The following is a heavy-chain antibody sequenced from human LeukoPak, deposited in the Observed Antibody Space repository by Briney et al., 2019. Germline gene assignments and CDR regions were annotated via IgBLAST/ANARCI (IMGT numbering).Heavy chain of an antibody. V-gene: IGHV4-31*03. Sequence: SQTLSLTCTVSGGSISSGGYYWSWIRQHPGKGLEWIGYIYYSGSTYYNPSLKSRVTISVDTSKNQFSLELSSVTAADTAVYYCARAPVVAHISSFGMDVWGQGTTVTVSS. D-gene: IGHD2-2*01. CDR1: GGSISSGGYY. CDR2: IYYSGST. CDR3: ARAPVVAHISSFGMDV. J-gene: IGHJ6*02.